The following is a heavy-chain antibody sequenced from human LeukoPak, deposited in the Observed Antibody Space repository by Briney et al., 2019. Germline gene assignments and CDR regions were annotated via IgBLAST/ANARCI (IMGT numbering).Heavy chain of an antibody. CDR1: GFTFSSHA. Sequence: PGGSLRLSCAASGFTFSSHAMSWVRQAPGKGLEWVSGISGSGSSTYYADSVKGRFTISRDNSRNTLYLQMNSLRAEDTAVYYCATGFTYSSGWGYWGQGTLVTVSS. V-gene: IGHV3-23*01. CDR2: ISGSGSST. CDR3: ATGFTYSSGWGY. D-gene: IGHD6-19*01. J-gene: IGHJ4*02.